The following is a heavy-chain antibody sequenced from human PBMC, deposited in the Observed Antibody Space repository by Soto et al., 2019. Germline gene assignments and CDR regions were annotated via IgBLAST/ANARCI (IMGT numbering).Heavy chain of an antibody. J-gene: IGHJ6*02. D-gene: IGHD6-13*01. CDR2: IYYSGST. CDR1: GGSISSYY. CDR3: ARDPGIAAAGHYYYYGMDV. Sequence: PSETLSLTCTVSGGSISSYYWSWIRQPPGKGLEWIGYIYYSGSTNYNPSLKSRVTISVDTSKNQFSLKLSSVTAADTAVYYCARDPGIAAAGHYYYYGMDVWGQGTTVTVSS. V-gene: IGHV4-59*01.